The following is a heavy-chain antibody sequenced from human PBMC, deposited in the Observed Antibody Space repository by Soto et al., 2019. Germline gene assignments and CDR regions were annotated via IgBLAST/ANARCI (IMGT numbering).Heavy chain of an antibody. V-gene: IGHV3-7*03. CDR2: IKQDGSEK. J-gene: IGHJ6*02. CDR3: ARDRYNWNYVYYYYGMDV. CDR1: GFTFSSYW. D-gene: IGHD1-7*01. Sequence: GGSLRLSCAASGFTFSSYWMSWVRQAPGKGREWVANIKQDGSEKYYVDSVKGRSTISRDNAKNSLYLQMNSLRAEDTAVYYCARDRYNWNYVYYYYGMDVWGQGTTVTVSS.